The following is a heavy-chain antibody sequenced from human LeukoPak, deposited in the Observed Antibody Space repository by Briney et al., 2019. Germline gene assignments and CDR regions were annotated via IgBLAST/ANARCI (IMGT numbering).Heavy chain of an antibody. D-gene: IGHD3-16*02. CDR3: ARADYDYVWGSYRQYYFDY. CDR1: GFTFSRYN. V-gene: IGHV3-21*01. CDR2: ISTSSLYI. J-gene: IGHJ4*02. Sequence: GGSLRLSCAASGFTFSRYNMNWVRQAPGKGLEWVSSISTSSLYIYYADSVKGRFTISRDNAKNSLYLQMNSLRAEDTAVYYCARADYDYVWGSYRQYYFDYWGQGTLVTVSS.